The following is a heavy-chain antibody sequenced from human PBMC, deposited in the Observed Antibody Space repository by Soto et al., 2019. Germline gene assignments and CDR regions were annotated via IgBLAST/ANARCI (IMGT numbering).Heavy chain of an antibody. D-gene: IGHD6-19*01. CDR1: GFTFSSYA. V-gene: IGHV3-23*01. CDR2: ISGSGGST. Sequence: PWGSLRLSCAASGFTFSSYAMSWVRQAPGKGLEWVPAISGSGGSTYYADSVKGRFTISRDNSKNTLYLQMNSLRAEDTAVYYCAKDSVAGTHYYYYGMDVWGQGTTVTVSS. J-gene: IGHJ6*02. CDR3: AKDSVAGTHYYYYGMDV.